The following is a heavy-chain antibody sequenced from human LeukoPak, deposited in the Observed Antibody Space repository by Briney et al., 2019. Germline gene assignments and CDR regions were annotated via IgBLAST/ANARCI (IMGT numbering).Heavy chain of an antibody. CDR1: GFTFNSYW. V-gene: IGHV3-7*01. Sequence: GGSLRLSCAASGFTFNSYWMRWVRQAPGKGLEWVANINQDGSEKNYVESAKGRYTVSRDNARNSLYLQMNSLRAEDTAVYYWASGNGWYNKYYFDYWGQGTLVSVSS. CDR2: INQDGSEK. CDR3: ASGNGWYNKYYFDY. J-gene: IGHJ4*02. D-gene: IGHD6-19*01.